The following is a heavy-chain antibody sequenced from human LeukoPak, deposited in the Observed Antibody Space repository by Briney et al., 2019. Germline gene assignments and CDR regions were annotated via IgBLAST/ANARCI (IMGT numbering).Heavy chain of an antibody. CDR1: GGSISSSSYY. V-gene: IGHV4-39*01. D-gene: IGHD2-2*01. Sequence: PSETLSLTCNVSGGSISSSSYYWGWIRQPPGKGLEWIGSIYYSGSTYYNPSLKSRVTISVDTSKNQFSLKLSSVTAADTAVYYCARPRDIVVVPAALHFDYWGQGTLVAVSS. CDR3: ARPRDIVVVPAALHFDY. J-gene: IGHJ4*02. CDR2: IYYSGST.